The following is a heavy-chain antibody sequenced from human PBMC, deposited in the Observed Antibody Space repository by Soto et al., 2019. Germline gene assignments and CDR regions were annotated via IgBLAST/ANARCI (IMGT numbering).Heavy chain of an antibody. CDR1: GFSLSTSGVG. J-gene: IGHJ6*02. CDR3: SHMRGLGLFGMDV. D-gene: IGHD3-16*01. Sequence: QITLKESGPALMKPTQPLTLTCAFSGFSLSTSGVGVGWVRQPPGKALEWLALIFSNDDKRYSPSLMSRLTITNDTTKNQVVLTMTNIDPVDTATYYCSHMRGLGLFGMDVWGQGTTVTVSS. V-gene: IGHV2-5*01. CDR2: IFSNDDK.